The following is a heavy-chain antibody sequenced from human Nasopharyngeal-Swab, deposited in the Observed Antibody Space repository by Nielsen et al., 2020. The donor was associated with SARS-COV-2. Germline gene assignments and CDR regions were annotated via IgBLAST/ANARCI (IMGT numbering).Heavy chain of an antibody. CDR3: ARDLGARFGELLGDAFDI. V-gene: IGHV1-18*01. D-gene: IGHD3-10*01. J-gene: IGHJ3*02. CDR1: GYTFTSYG. Sequence: ASVKVSCKASGYTFTSYGISWVRQAPGQGLEWMGWISAYNGNTNYAQKLQGRVTMTTDTSTSTAYMELRSLRSDDTAVYYCARDLGARFGELLGDAFDIWGQGTMVTVSS. CDR2: ISAYNGNT.